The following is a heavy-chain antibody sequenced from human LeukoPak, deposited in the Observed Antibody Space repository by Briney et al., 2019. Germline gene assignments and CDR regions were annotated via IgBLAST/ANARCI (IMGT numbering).Heavy chain of an antibody. V-gene: IGHV3-7*03. CDR3: AREIVGTTVEY. CDR2: IKQDGSEK. CDR1: GFTVRGNS. Sequence: PGGSLRLSCAASGFTVRGNSMGWVRQAPGKGLEWVANIKQDGSEKYYVDSVRGRFTISRDNAKNSLYLQMNSLRAEDTAVYYCAREIVGTTVEYWGQGTLVTVSS. J-gene: IGHJ4*02. D-gene: IGHD1-26*01.